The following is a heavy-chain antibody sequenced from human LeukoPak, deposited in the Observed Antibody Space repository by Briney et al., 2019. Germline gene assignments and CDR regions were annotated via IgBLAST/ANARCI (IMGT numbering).Heavy chain of an antibody. V-gene: IGHV3-48*01. CDR1: GFTFSDYS. Sequence: QTGGSLRLSCAASGFTFSDYSMNWVRQAPGKGLEWISYIGIDSGNTNYADSVKGPFTNSGDKAKNSLYLQMNSLRVEDTAVYYCARDYKYAFDNWGQGTLVTVYS. CDR2: IGIDSGNT. D-gene: IGHD5-24*01. CDR3: ARDYKYAFDN. J-gene: IGHJ4*02.